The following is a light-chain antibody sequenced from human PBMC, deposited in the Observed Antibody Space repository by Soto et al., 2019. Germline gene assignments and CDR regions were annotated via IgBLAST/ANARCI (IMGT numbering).Light chain of an antibody. V-gene: IGKV2-28*01. Sequence: DIVMTQSPLSLPVTPGEPASISCRSSQSLLHSNGYNYLDWYLQKPGQSPQLLIYLGSNRASGVPDRFSGSGSGTDFTLKINRGEAEDVGVYYCMQALQTPITFGQGTRLEIK. CDR3: MQALQTPIT. J-gene: IGKJ5*01. CDR2: LGS. CDR1: QSLLHSNGYNY.